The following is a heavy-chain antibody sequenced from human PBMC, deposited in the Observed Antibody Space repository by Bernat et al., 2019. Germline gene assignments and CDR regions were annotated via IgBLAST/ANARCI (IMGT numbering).Heavy chain of an antibody. J-gene: IGHJ5*02. CDR3: ACTTCEDLDA. Sequence: QVQLVQSGAEVKKPGASVKVPCKASGYTFTSYDINWVRQATGQGLEWMGWMNPNRGNTGYAQKLAGRVTMTRNTSISKYYMALSSLRDEDTAVYYCACTTCEDLDAWGQGTLITVSS. CDR2: MNPNRGNT. D-gene: IGHD2-8*01. V-gene: IGHV1-8*01. CDR1: GYTFTSYD.